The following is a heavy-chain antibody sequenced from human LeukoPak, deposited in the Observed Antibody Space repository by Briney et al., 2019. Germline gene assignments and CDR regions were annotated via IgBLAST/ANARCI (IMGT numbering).Heavy chain of an antibody. D-gene: IGHD3-10*01. Sequence: GSLRLSCAASGFTFSSYSMNWVRQPPGKGLEWIGSIYYSGSTYYNPSLKSRVTISVDTSKNQFSLKLSSVTAADTAVYYCARPLGGRGVIIPGWFDPWGQGTLVTVSS. CDR2: IYYSGST. CDR3: ARPLGGRGVIIPGWFDP. J-gene: IGHJ5*02. CDR1: GFTFSSYSMN. V-gene: IGHV4-39*01.